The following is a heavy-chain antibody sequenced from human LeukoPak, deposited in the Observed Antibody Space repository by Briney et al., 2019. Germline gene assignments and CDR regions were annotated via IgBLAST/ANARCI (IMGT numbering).Heavy chain of an antibody. CDR1: GFTFSGSG. CDR2: IRSKANSYAT. CDR3: TASDHLYCSSISCHFDY. D-gene: IGHD2-2*01. Sequence: GGSLRLSCAASGFTFSGSGMHWVRQASGKGLEWVGRIRSKANSYATAYAASVKGRFTISRDDSKNTVYLQMNSLKTEDTAVYYCTASDHLYCSSISCHFDYWGQGTLVTVSS. V-gene: IGHV3-73*01. J-gene: IGHJ4*02.